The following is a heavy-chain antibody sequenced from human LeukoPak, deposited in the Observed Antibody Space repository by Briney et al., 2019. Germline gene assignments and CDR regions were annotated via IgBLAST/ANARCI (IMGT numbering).Heavy chain of an antibody. D-gene: IGHD4-17*01. V-gene: IGHV3-53*01. CDR2: IYSGGST. J-gene: IGHJ4*02. Sequence: GGSLRLSCAASGFTVSSNYMSWVRQAPGKGLEWVSVIYSGGSTYYADSVKGRFTISRDNSKNTLYLQMNSLRAEDTAVYYCVRGFRDDYGDSYYFDYWGQGILVTVSS. CDR1: GFTVSSNY. CDR3: VRGFRDDYGDSYYFDY.